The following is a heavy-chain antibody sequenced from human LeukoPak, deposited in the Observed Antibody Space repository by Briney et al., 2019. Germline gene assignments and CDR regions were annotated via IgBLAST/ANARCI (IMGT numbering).Heavy chain of an antibody. D-gene: IGHD4-23*01. CDR1: GFTFSSFE. Sequence: GASLRLSCAASGFTFSSFEMNWVRQAPGKGLEWVSYIHSSGSTIYYADSVKGRFTISRDNAKNSLYLHMNSLRAEDTAVYYCARGDYGGYSFFDYWGQGTLVTVSS. J-gene: IGHJ4*02. V-gene: IGHV3-48*03. CDR3: ARGDYGGYSFFDY. CDR2: IHSSGSTI.